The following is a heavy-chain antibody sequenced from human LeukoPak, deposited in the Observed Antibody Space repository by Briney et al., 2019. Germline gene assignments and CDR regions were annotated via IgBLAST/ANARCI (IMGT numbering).Heavy chain of an antibody. J-gene: IGHJ4*02. D-gene: IGHD3-3*01. CDR1: GFTFSSYG. Sequence: PGGSLRLSSSASGFTFSSYGMHWVRQAPGKGLEWVAFIRYDGSNKYYADSVKGRFTISRDNSKHTLYLQMNSLRAEDTAVYYCAKIPYDFWSGYTQFDYWGQGTLVTVS. V-gene: IGHV3-30*02. CDR2: IRYDGSNK. CDR3: AKIPYDFWSGYTQFDY.